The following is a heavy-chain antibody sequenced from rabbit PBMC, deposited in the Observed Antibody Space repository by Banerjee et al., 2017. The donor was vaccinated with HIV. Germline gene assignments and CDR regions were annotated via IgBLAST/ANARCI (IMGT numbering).Heavy chain of an antibody. CDR1: GFSLSSGA. CDR2: IYTGSGST. V-gene: IGHV1S45*01. D-gene: IGHD2-1*01. Sequence: QEQLEESGGDLVKPEGSLTLTCTASGFSLSSGAMCWVRQAPGKGLEWIGCIYTGSGSTYYASWAKGRFTISKTSSTTVTLQMTSLTAADTATYFCARDTADYGDYVYDYFNLWGQGTLVTVS. CDR3: ARDTADYGDYVYDYFNL. J-gene: IGHJ4*01.